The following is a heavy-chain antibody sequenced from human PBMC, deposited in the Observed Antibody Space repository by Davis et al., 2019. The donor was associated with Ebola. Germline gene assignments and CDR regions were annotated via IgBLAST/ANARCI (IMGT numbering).Heavy chain of an antibody. D-gene: IGHD3-3*01. V-gene: IGHV3-30*02. CDR3: ARESYDFWSGYSYYGMDV. CDR2: IRYDGSNK. Sequence: PGGSLRLSCAASGFTFSSYGMHWVRQAPGKGLEWVAFIRYDGSNKYYADSVKGRFTISRDNAKNSLYLQMNSLRAEDTAVYYCARESYDFWSGYSYYGMDVWGQGTTVTVSS. CDR1: GFTFSSYG. J-gene: IGHJ6*02.